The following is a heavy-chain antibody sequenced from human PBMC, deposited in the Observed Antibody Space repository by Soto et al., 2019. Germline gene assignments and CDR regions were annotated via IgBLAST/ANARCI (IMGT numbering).Heavy chain of an antibody. V-gene: IGHV1-46*01. CDR1: GYTFTSYY. J-gene: IGHJ5*02. Sequence: ASVKVSCKASGYTFTSYYMHWVRQAPGQGLEWMGIINPSGGSTSYAQKFQGRVTMTRDTSTSTVYMELSSLRSEDTAVYYCARDYYRYYEFWSGYSYNWFDPWGPGTLVTVSS. CDR2: INPSGGST. D-gene: IGHD3-3*01. CDR3: ARDYYRYYEFWSGYSYNWFDP.